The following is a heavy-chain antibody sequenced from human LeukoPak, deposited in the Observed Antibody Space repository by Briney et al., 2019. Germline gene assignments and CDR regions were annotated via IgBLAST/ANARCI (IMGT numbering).Heavy chain of an antibody. CDR3: ARDDPIDYGDYVFDY. D-gene: IGHD4-17*01. Sequence: GRSLRLSCAASGFTFSSYSMNWVRQAPGKGLEWVSSISSSSSYIYYADSVKGRFTISRDNAKNSLYLQMNSLRAEDTAVYYCARDDPIDYGDYVFDYWGQGTLVTVSS. CDR1: GFTFSSYS. J-gene: IGHJ4*02. V-gene: IGHV3-21*01. CDR2: ISSSSSYI.